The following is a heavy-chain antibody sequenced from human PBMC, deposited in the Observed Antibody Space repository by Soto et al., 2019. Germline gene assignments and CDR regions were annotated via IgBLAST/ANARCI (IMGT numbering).Heavy chain of an antibody. CDR2: INPSGGTT. CDR1: GYTFTSYY. V-gene: IGHV1-46*03. D-gene: IGHD3-9*01. Sequence: QVQLVQSGAEVKKPGASVKVSCKASGYTFTSYYMHWVRQAPGQGLEWMGIINPSGGTTSYAQKLXRXDTMTRDTATSTVYMELSSLRSEDTAVYYCARDYFDWGQGTLVTVSS. CDR3: ARDYFD. J-gene: IGHJ4*02.